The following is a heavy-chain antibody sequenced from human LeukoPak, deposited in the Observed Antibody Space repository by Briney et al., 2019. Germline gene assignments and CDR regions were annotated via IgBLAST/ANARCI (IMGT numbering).Heavy chain of an antibody. CDR2: IIPIFGTA. Sequence: ASVKVSCKASGGTSSSYAISWVRQAPGQGLEWMGGIIPIFGTANYAQKFQGRVTITADESTSTAYMELSSLRSEDTAVYYCARGPLPNYYDSSGYYTLFDYWGQGTLVTVSS. CDR1: GGTSSSYA. V-gene: IGHV1-69*13. D-gene: IGHD3-22*01. CDR3: ARGPLPNYYDSSGYYTLFDY. J-gene: IGHJ4*02.